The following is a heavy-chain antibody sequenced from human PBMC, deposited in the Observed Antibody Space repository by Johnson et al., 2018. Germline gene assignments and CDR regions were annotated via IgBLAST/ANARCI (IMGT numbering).Heavy chain of an antibody. CDR1: GGSISSYY. CDR2: VYYTGST. J-gene: IGHJ6*02. V-gene: IGHV4-59*01. D-gene: IGHD3-16*01. Sequence: QVQLVQSGPGLVKPSETLSLECTVSGGSISSYYWSWIRQSPGKGLEWIAYVYYTGSTHYNPSLESRVTISVDTSKNQLSLKLNSVTAADTAVYYCARAGMITQYGMDVWGQGTTVIVSS. CDR3: ARAGMITQYGMDV.